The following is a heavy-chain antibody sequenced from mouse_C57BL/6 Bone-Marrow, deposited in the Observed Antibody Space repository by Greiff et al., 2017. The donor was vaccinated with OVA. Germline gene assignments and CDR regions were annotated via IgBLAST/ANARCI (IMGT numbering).Heavy chain of an antibody. CDR1: GYTFTSYW. V-gene: IGHV1-7*01. Sequence: QVQLQQSGAELAKPGASVKLSCKASGYTFTSYWMHWVKQRPGQGLEWIGYINPSSGYTKYNQKFKDKATLTADKSSSTAYMQLSSLTYEDSAVYYCARSPLSTTVVAHGNYFDDWGQGTTLTVSS. CDR2: INPSSGYT. CDR3: ARSPLSTTVVAHGNYFDD. J-gene: IGHJ2*01. D-gene: IGHD1-1*01.